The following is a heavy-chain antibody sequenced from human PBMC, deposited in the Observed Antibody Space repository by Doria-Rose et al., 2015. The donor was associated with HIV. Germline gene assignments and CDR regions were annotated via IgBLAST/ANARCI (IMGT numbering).Heavy chain of an antibody. D-gene: IGHD3-3*01. Sequence: QVQLQEPGPGLVKPSETLSLTCSVSGASVSSRGYYWNWIRQVPGKGLESLGYTYYTGTSDYSPSLKSRLNMAVDTSKNQFSLKLSFVTVADTAVYYCARMGSYRELDYWGQGALVSVSA. V-gene: IGHV4-31*03. CDR3: ARMGSYRELDY. CDR2: TYYTGTS. CDR1: GASVSSRGYY. J-gene: IGHJ4*02.